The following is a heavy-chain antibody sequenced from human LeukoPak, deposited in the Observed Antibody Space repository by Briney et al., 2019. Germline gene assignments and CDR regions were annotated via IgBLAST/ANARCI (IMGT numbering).Heavy chain of an antibody. J-gene: IGHJ3*02. CDR1: GYTFTGYY. D-gene: IGHD3-22*01. CDR3: ARDRGPRYYYDSSGTFNDAFDI. V-gene: IGHV1-2*02. CDR2: INPNSGGT. Sequence: GASVKVSCEASGYTFTGYYMHWVRQAPGQGLEWMGWINPNSGGTNYAQKFQGRVTMTRDTSISTAYMELSRLRSDDTAVYYCARDRGPRYYYDSSGTFNDAFDIWGQGTMVTVSS.